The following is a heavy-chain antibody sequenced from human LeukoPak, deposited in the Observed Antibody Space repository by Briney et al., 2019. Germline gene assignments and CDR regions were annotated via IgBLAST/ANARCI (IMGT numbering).Heavy chain of an antibody. CDR3: AREGYSYGYFVDY. D-gene: IGHD5-18*01. J-gene: IGHJ4*02. V-gene: IGHV4-61*02. CDR1: GGSISSGSYY. Sequence: TSETLSLTCTGSGGSISSGSYYWSWIRQPAGKGLEWIGRIYTSGSTNYNPSLKSRVTISVDTSKNQFSLKLSSVTAADTAVYYCAREGYSYGYFVDYWGQGTLVTVSS. CDR2: IYTSGST.